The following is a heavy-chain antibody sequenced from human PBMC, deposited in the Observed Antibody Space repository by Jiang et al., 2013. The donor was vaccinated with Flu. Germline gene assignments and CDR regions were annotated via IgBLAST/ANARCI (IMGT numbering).Heavy chain of an antibody. Sequence: VKPSETLSLTCTVSSGSISSYYWSWIRQPPGKGLEWIGYMFHSGGSNYNPSLKSRVAMSVDTSKNQFSLNLSSVTAADTAVYYCASSPGGYDFWDWGQGTLVTVSS. CDR1: SGSISSYY. J-gene: IGHJ4*02. V-gene: IGHV4-59*08. CDR3: ASSPGGYDFWD. D-gene: IGHD3-3*01. CDR2: MFHSGGS.